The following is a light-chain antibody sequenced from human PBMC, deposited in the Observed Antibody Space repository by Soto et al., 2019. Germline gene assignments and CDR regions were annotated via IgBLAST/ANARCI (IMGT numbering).Light chain of an antibody. J-gene: IGLJ1*01. Sequence: QSVLAQPASVSGSPGQSITISCTGTSSEINGSNSVSWYQQHPGKANKLMIYDVSNRPSVVSNHFSGSKSGNTASLTISGLQAEDEADYYCSSYTSSSTPYVFGTGTKVTVL. CDR3: SSYTSSSTPYV. V-gene: IGLV2-14*01. CDR2: DVS. CDR1: SSEINGSNS.